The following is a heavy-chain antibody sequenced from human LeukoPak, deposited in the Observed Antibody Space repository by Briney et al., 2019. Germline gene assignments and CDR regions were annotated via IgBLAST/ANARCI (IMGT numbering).Heavy chain of an antibody. Sequence: SETLSLTCTVSGGSISSYYWSWIRQPAGKGLEWIGRFYTSGSTNYNPSLKSRVTMSVDTSKNQFSLKLTSVTAADTAVYYCARRLGYCSSTSCQNNWFDPWGQGTLVTVSS. J-gene: IGHJ5*02. V-gene: IGHV4-4*07. CDR3: ARRLGYCSSTSCQNNWFDP. D-gene: IGHD2-2*01. CDR2: FYTSGST. CDR1: GGSISSYY.